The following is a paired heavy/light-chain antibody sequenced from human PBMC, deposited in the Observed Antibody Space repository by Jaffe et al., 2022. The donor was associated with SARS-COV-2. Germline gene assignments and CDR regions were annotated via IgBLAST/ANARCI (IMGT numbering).Heavy chain of an antibody. CDR3: ARHAEYSSSRYTIFDY. CDR2: IYYSGST. Sequence: QVQLQESGPGLVKPSETLSLTCTVSGGSISSYYWSWIRQPPGKGLEWIGYIYYSGSTNYNPSLKSRVTISVDTSKNQFSLKLSSVTAADTAVYYCARHAEYSSSRYTIFDYWGQGTLVTVSS. V-gene: IGHV4-59*08. J-gene: IGHJ4*02. D-gene: IGHD6-13*01. CDR1: GGSISSYY.
Light chain of an antibody. Sequence: SYVLTQPPSVSVAPGQTARITCGGNNIGSKSVHWYQQKPGQAPVLVVYDDSDRPSGIPERFSGSNSGNTATLTISRVEAGDEADYYCQVWDSSSPVFGGGTKLTVL. J-gene: IGLJ2*01. CDR3: QVWDSSSPV. V-gene: IGLV3-21*02. CDR2: DDS. CDR1: NIGSKS.